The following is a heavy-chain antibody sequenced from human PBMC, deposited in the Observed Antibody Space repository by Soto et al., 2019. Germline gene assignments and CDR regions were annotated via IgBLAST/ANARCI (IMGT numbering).Heavy chain of an antibody. CDR2: VSASGLNT. J-gene: IGHJ4*02. CDR3: TRYIVGPYYFDY. V-gene: IGHV3-23*01. D-gene: IGHD1-26*01. Sequence: GGSLRLSCAASGFTFSTYAMAWVRQAPGKGLEWVSGVSASGLNTDYADPVKGRFYISRDNSKNTVDLQLNSLRAEDTAVYYCTRYIVGPYYFDYWGQGTPVTVSS. CDR1: GFTFSTYA.